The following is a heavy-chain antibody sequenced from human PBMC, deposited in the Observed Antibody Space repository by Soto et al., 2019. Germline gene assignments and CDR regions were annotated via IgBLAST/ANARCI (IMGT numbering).Heavy chain of an antibody. CDR1: GFAFRNAW. CDR2: IKSKTDGGTI. D-gene: IGHD3-10*01. CDR3: TTDPFPGRDNIYWFDP. Sequence: GGSLRLSCAASGFAFRNAWLSWVGQAPGKGLEWVGSIKSKTDGGTIDYAAPGKGRFTISRDDSKNTLYLQITSLKTEDTAVYYCTTDPFPGRDNIYWFDPWGHRTLVTVSS. J-gene: IGHJ5*02. V-gene: IGHV3-15*01.